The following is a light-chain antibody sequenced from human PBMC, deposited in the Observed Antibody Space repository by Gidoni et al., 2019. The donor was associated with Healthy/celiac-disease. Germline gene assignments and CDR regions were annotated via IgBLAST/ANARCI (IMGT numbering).Light chain of an antibody. CDR2: QDS. Sequence: SSELTQPPSVSVSPGQTASIPCSGDKLGDKYACWYQQKPGQSPVLVIYQDSKRPAGIPERFAGSDSGNTATLTISGTQAMDEADYYCQAWDSSTVVCGGGTKLTVL. V-gene: IGLV3-1*01. CDR3: QAWDSSTVV. CDR1: KLGDKY. J-gene: IGLJ2*01.